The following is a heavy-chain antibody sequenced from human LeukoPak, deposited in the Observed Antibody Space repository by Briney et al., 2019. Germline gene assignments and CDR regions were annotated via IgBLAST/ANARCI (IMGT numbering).Heavy chain of an antibody. J-gene: IGHJ5*02. Sequence: GASVNVSCKASVYTFTSYYMHWVRQAPGQGLEWMGIINPSGGSTSYAQKFQGRVTMTRDTSTSTVYMELSSLRSEDTAVYYCAREGSYCSSTSCEEGWFDPWGQGTLVTVSS. V-gene: IGHV1-46*01. CDR3: AREGSYCSSTSCEEGWFDP. CDR2: INPSGGST. D-gene: IGHD2-2*01. CDR1: VYTFTSYY.